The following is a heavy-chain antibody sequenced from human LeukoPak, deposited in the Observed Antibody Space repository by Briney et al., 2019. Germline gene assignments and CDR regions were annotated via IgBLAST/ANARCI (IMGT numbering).Heavy chain of an antibody. V-gene: IGHV3-23*01. CDR3: AKDREGTMAYDYFDC. CDR2: ISGSGGST. Sequence: GGSLRLSCAASGFTFSSYAMSWVRQTPEKGLEWVSTISGSGGSTNYADSVKGRFTISRDNSKHTLNLQMNSLRVEDTAEYYCAKDREGTMAYDYFDCWGQGTLVTFSS. D-gene: IGHD3-16*01. CDR1: GFTFSSYA. J-gene: IGHJ4*02.